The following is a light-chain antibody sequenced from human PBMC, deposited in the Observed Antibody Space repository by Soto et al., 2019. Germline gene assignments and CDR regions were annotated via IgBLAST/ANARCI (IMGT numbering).Light chain of an antibody. CDR1: QSISGW. V-gene: IGKV1-5*01. J-gene: IGKJ1*01. Sequence: DIQMTQAPPTLSASVGDRVTITCRASQSISGWLAWYQQKPGKAPKLLIYAASNLEGGVPSRFSGTGSGTEFTLTISSLQPEDFATYYCQQYNTYPQTFGQGTKVDIK. CDR3: QQYNTYPQT. CDR2: AAS.